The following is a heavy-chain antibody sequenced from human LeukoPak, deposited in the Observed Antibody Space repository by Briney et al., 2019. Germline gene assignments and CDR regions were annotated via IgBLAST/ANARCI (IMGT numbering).Heavy chain of an antibody. J-gene: IGHJ4*02. CDR2: IKSRTDGGTT. CDR3: TTDLAVTRNY. Sequence: GGSLRLSCAATGFTFSNAWMSWVRQAPGKGLEWVGRIKSRTDGGTTDYAAPVKGRFTISRDDSKNTLHLQMNSLKTEDTAVYYCTTDLAVTRNYWGQGTLVTVSS. V-gene: IGHV3-15*01. D-gene: IGHD4-17*01. CDR1: GFTFSNAW.